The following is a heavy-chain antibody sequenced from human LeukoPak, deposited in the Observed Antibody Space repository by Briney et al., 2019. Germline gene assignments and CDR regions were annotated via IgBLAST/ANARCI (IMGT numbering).Heavy chain of an antibody. Sequence: GGSLRLSCAASGFTFSDYYMTWIRQAPGKGLEWVSYISSAASTIYYADSVKGRFTISRDNAKNSVYLQMNSLRAEDTAVYYCARGKLELLAGDYWGQGTLVTVSS. CDR1: GFTFSDYY. CDR3: ARGKLELLAGDY. D-gene: IGHD1-7*01. V-gene: IGHV3-11*01. J-gene: IGHJ4*02. CDR2: ISSAASTI.